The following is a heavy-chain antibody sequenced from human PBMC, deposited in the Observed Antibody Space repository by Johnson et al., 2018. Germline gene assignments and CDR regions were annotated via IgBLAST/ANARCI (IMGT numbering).Heavy chain of an antibody. V-gene: IGHV3-48*01. CDR2: ISSSRSTI. Sequence: VQLLESGGGLVKPGGSLRLSCAASGLTFSTYSMNWVRQAPWKGLEWVSYISSSRSTIYYADSVKGRFTISRDNAKNSLYLQRNRLRAEETAVYYCASGIDYYYMDVWGKGTTVTVSS. CDR3: ASGIDYYYMDV. CDR1: GLTFSTYS. D-gene: IGHD1-26*01. J-gene: IGHJ6*03.